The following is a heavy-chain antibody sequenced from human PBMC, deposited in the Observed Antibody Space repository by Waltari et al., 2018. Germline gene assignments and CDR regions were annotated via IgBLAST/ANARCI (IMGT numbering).Heavy chain of an antibody. D-gene: IGHD5-12*01. CDR1: GFSFDNYD. V-gene: IGHV3-30-3*01. J-gene: IGHJ4*02. CDR3: ASVADSGYKTN. Sequence: ESGGGVVQPGRSLRLSCAASGFSFDNYDMHWVRQARGKGLEWVAAISYDANNQYYTDSVKGRFTISRDNSKNLLYLQMNSLQTADTAVYYCASVADSGYKTNWGQGTLVTVSS. CDR2: ISYDANNQ.